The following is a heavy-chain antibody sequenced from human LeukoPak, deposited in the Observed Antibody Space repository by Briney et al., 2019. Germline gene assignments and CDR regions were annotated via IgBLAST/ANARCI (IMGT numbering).Heavy chain of an antibody. D-gene: IGHD6-19*01. J-gene: IGHJ4*02. CDR1: GFTFSSYA. V-gene: IGHV3-30-3*01. CDR2: ISYDGSNK. CDR3: ARGPQWLVRSGFDY. Sequence: GGSLRLSCAASGFTFSSYAMHWVRQAPGKGLEWVAVISYDGSNKYYADSVKGRFTISRDNSKNTLYLQMNSLRAEDTAVYYCARGPQWLVRSGFDYWGQGTLVTVSS.